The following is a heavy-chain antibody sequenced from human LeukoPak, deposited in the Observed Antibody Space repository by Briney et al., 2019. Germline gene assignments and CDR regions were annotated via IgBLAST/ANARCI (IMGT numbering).Heavy chain of an antibody. CDR1: GYTLTGYY. Sequence: ASVKVSCKASGYTLTGYYMHWVRQAPGQGLEWMGWINPNSGGTNYAQKFQGRVTMTRDTSISTAYMELSRLRSDDTAVYYCARAAVLRFLEWLPFDPWGQGTLVTVSS. V-gene: IGHV1-2*02. CDR3: ARAAVLRFLEWLPFDP. J-gene: IGHJ5*02. CDR2: INPNSGGT. D-gene: IGHD3-3*01.